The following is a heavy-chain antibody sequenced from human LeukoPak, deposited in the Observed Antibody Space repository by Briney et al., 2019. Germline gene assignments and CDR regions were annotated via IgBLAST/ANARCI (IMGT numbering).Heavy chain of an antibody. CDR1: GFTFSSYS. V-gene: IGHV3-21*01. CDR2: ISGAHTYI. CDR3: ARASGSFNYYYYYMDV. Sequence: GGSLRLSCAASGFTFSSYSINWVRQAPGKGLEWVSSISGAHTYIYYADSVKGRFTISRDNAKKSLHLQMNSVRVEDTALYYCARASGSFNYYYYYMDVWGKGTTVTISS. D-gene: IGHD1-26*01. J-gene: IGHJ6*03.